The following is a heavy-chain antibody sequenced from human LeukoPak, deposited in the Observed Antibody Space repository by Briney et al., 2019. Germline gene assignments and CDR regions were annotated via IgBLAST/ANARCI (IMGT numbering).Heavy chain of an antibody. Sequence: GGSLRLSCAASGFTFSSYAMSWVRQAPGKGLGWVSFISPSGDRTSNADSVEGRFTISRDNTRNTLYLQMNSLRDEDTGVYYCAIMHGYYDGSGFWVQWGQGTLVTVSS. CDR2: ISPSGDRT. J-gene: IGHJ4*02. CDR1: GFTFSSYA. D-gene: IGHD3-22*01. V-gene: IGHV3-23*01. CDR3: AIMHGYYDGSGFWVQ.